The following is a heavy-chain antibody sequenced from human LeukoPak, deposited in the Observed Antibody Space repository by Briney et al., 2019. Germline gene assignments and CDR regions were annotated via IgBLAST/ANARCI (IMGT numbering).Heavy chain of an antibody. J-gene: IGHJ4*02. V-gene: IGHV4-34*01. CDR2: INHSGST. D-gene: IGHD5-12*01. Sequence: PSETLSLTCAVYGGSFSGYYWSWIRQPPGKGLEWIGEINHSGSTNYNPSLKSRVTISVDTSKNQFSLKLSSVTAADTAVYYCARPRNYRSGYSGYGSGAFDYWGQGTLVTVSS. CDR3: ARPRNYRSGYSGYGSGAFDY. CDR1: GGSFSGYY.